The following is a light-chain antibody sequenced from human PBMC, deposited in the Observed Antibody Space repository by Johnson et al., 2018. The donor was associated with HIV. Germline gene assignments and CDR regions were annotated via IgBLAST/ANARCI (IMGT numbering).Light chain of an antibody. CDR1: SSNIGNNY. CDR3: GTWDSSLSAV. V-gene: IGLV1-51*02. J-gene: IGLJ1*01. CDR2: ENN. Sequence: QSALTQPPSVSAAPGQKVTISCSGSSSNIGNNYVSWYQQLPGTAPKLLIYENNKRPSGIPDRFSGSKSGTSATLVITGLQTGDEADYYCGTWDSSLSAVFGTGTKVTVL.